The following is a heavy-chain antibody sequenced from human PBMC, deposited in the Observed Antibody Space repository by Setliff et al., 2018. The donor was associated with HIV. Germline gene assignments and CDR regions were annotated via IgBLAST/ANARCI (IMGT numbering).Heavy chain of an antibody. CDR2: IYYSGTT. Sequence: SETLSLTCTVSGDSISRDFYYWNWIRQPAGKGLEWIGSIYYSGTTYYAPSLETRLTISVDTSKNLFSLKLSSVTAADTAVYYCALDPGYRRDYWGQGTLVTVSS. V-gene: IGHV4-39*01. D-gene: IGHD5-12*01. CDR1: GDSISRDFYY. J-gene: IGHJ4*02. CDR3: ALDPGYRRDY.